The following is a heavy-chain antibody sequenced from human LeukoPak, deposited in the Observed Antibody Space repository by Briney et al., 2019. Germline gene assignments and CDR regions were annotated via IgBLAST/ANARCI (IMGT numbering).Heavy chain of an antibody. CDR2: IWYDGSNK. CDR1: GFTFSSYG. J-gene: IGHJ4*02. CDR3: AKGQRGYSYVKLFDY. D-gene: IGHD5-18*01. Sequence: PGGSLRLSCAASGFTFSSYGMHWVRQAPGKGLEWVAVIWYDGSNKYYADSVKGRFTISRDNSKNTLYLQMNGLRAEDTAVYYCAKGQRGYSYVKLFDYWGQGTLVTVSS. V-gene: IGHV3-33*06.